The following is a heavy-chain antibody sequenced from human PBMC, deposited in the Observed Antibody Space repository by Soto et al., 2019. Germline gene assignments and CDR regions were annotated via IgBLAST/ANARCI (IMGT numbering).Heavy chain of an antibody. CDR2: ISANGGGT. CDR3: ARDFAGDV. CDR1: GFTFSSYS. Sequence: GGSLRLSCAASGFTFSSYSMHWVRQAPGKGLEYVSVISANGGGTYYADSVKGRFTISRDNSKNTLYLQMGSLRAEDMAVYYCARDFAGDVWGKGTTVTVSS. J-gene: IGHJ6*04. V-gene: IGHV3-64*02.